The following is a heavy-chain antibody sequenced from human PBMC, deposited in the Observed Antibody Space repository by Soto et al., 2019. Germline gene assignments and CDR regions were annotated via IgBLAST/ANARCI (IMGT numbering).Heavy chain of an antibody. D-gene: IGHD6-19*01. CDR3: ARVSLVGSGWPADY. Sequence: PGGSLRLSCAASGFTFYRYGMHWVRQAPGKGLEWVALLSSDGRNIFYADSVKGRFTISRDNSKNTLYLQMKSLRAEDTAVYYCARVSLVGSGWPADYWGQGTLVTVS. CDR1: GFTFYRYG. J-gene: IGHJ4*02. CDR2: LSSDGRNI. V-gene: IGHV3-30*04.